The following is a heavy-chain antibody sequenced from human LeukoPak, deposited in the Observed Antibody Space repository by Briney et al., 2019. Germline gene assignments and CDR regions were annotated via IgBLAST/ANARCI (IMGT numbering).Heavy chain of an antibody. CDR3: ARGTPWYYHGMDV. Sequence: PSETLSLTCTVSGGSISSGGYYWSWIRQHPGKGLEWIGYIYYSGSTYYNPSLKSRVTISVDTSKNQFSLKLSSVTAADTAVYYCARGTPWYYHGMDVWGQGTTVTVSS. CDR2: IYYSGST. V-gene: IGHV4-31*03. J-gene: IGHJ6*02. CDR1: GGSISSGGYY. D-gene: IGHD1/OR15-1a*01.